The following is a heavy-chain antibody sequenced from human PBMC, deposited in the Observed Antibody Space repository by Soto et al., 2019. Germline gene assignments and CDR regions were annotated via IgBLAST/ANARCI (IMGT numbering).Heavy chain of an antibody. J-gene: IGHJ5*02. D-gene: IGHD2-8*02. CDR2: IYHSGST. CDR1: GGSISSGGYS. CDR3: ARRLRDGIPGGYNWFDP. Sequence: PSETLSLTCAVSGGSISSGGYSWSWIRQPPGKGLEWIGYIYHSGSTYYNPSLKSRVTISVDRSKNQFSLKLSSVTAADTAVYYCARRLRDGIPGGYNWFDPWGQGTLVTVSS. V-gene: IGHV4-30-2*01.